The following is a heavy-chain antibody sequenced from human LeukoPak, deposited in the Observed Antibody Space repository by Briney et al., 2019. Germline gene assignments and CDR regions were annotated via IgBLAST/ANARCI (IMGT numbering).Heavy chain of an antibody. Sequence: VTVSFKASGGTFISYAISGVRRAPGQGREWMGRMIPILGIANYAQKFQARVTITADKSTRTAYMELSSLRSEDAAVYYCAVAVAYYYYGMDVWGQGTTVTVSS. CDR2: MIPILGIA. D-gene: IGHD6-19*01. CDR1: GGTFISYA. V-gene: IGHV1-69*10. J-gene: IGHJ6*02. CDR3: AVAVAYYYYGMDV.